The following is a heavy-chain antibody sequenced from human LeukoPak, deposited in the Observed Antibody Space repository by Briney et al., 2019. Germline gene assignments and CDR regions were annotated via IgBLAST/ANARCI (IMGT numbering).Heavy chain of an antibody. CDR3: ARGGSDDWKRVDS. CDR2: IYSDGNT. J-gene: IGHJ4*02. CDR1: GFTVTRNF. V-gene: IGHV3-53*01. D-gene: IGHD1-1*01. Sequence: GGSLRLSCAASGFTVTRNFMSWVRQAPGKGLEWVSVIYSDGNTYYADSVKGRFTVSRDTSKNTMSLQMNSLRGEDTAVYYCARGGSDDWKRVDSWGQGNLVTVSP.